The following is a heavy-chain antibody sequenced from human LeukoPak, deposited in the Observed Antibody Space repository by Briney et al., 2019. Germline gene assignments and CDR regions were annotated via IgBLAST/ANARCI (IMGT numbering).Heavy chain of an antibody. J-gene: IGHJ4*02. CDR1: GFTFTSYA. CDR3: AKDGGWLVEY. CDR2: ISGSGGST. V-gene: IGHV3-23*01. D-gene: IGHD3-22*01. Sequence: GGSLRLSCAASGFTFTSYAMSWVRQAPGKGLEWVSTISGSGGSTFYADSVKGRFTISRDSSKSTLYMQMNSLRVEDTAVYYCAKDGGWLVEYRGQGTLVTVSS.